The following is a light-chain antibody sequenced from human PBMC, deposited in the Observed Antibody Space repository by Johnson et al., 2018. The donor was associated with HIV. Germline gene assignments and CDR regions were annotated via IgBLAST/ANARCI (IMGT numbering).Light chain of an antibody. V-gene: IGLV1-51*02. J-gene: IGLJ1*01. Sequence: QSVLTQPPSVSAAPGQKVTISCSGGRSNIGNNYVSWYQQLPGTTPKLLMYEDNERPSGIPDRFSGSKSGTSATLGITGLQPGDEADYYCGTWDSSLSAGGVFGTGTKVTVL. CDR2: EDN. CDR1: RSNIGNNY. CDR3: GTWDSSLSAGGV.